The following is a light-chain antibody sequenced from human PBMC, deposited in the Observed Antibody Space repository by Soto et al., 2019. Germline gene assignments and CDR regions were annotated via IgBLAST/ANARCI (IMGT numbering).Light chain of an antibody. V-gene: IGKV3-11*01. CDR3: QQRSNWPLLT. CDR1: QSVSNY. CDR2: DAS. J-gene: IGKJ4*01. Sequence: EIVLTQSPATLSLSPGERATLPCRASQSVSNYLAWYQQKPGQAPRLLIYDASNRATGIPARFSGSGSGTDFTLTISSLEPEDFAVYYCQQRSNWPLLTFGGGTKVEIK.